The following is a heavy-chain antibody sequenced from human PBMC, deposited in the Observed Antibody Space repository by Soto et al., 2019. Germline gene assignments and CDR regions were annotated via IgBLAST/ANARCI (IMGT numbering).Heavy chain of an antibody. CDR2: ISGSGGST. Sequence: EVQLLESGGGLVQPGGSLRLSCAASGFTFSSYAMRWVRQAPGKGLEWVSAISGSGGSTYYADSVKGRFIISRDNSKNTLFLQMNSLRAEDTAVYYCARRGSSSYFDYWGQGTLVTVSS. J-gene: IGHJ4*02. V-gene: IGHV3-23*01. CDR1: GFTFSSYA. D-gene: IGHD6-13*01. CDR3: ARRGSSSYFDY.